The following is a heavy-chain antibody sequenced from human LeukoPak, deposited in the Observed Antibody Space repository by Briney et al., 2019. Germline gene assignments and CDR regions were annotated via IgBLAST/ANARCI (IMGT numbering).Heavy chain of an antibody. CDR2: IVVGSGNT. D-gene: IGHD3-22*01. CDR3: AGNYYDSRGYQGAFDI. CDR1: GFTFTSSA. Sequence: SVNVSCKASGFTFTSSAMQWVRQARGQRLEWIGWIVVGSGNTNYAQKFQERVTITRDMSTSTAYMELSSLRSGDTAVYYCAGNYYDSRGYQGAFDIWGQGTMVTVSS. J-gene: IGHJ3*02. V-gene: IGHV1-58*02.